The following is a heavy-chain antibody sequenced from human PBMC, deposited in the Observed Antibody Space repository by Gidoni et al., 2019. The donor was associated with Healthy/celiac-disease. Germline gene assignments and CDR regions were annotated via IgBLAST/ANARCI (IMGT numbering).Heavy chain of an antibody. V-gene: IGHV3-23*01. CDR1: GFTFSSYA. D-gene: IGHD6-6*01. CDR3: AEGGSSSLGFDP. J-gene: IGHJ5*02. Sequence: ELQLLQSGGCLVQPGGSLRPSCAASGFTFSSYAMSWFRQAPGKGLGWVSAISGSGGSKYYADSVKGRFTIYRDNAKNTLYMKMNSLRAEDTAVYYCAEGGSSSLGFDPWGQGTLVTVSS. CDR2: ISGSGGSK.